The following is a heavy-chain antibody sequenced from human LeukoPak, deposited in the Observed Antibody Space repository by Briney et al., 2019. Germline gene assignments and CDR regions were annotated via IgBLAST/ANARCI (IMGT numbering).Heavy chain of an antibody. V-gene: IGHV3-7*01. CDR2: IQEDGSAQ. J-gene: IGHJ4*02. CDR3: ARVAYGDRY. CDR1: GFTFSNYW. Sequence: GGSLRLSCAASGFTFSNYWMSWVRQAPGKGLEWVGNIQEDGSAQYYVGSVKGRFTISRDNAKNSLYLQMNSLRVDDTAVYYCARVAYGDRYWGQGTLVTVSS. D-gene: IGHD4-17*01.